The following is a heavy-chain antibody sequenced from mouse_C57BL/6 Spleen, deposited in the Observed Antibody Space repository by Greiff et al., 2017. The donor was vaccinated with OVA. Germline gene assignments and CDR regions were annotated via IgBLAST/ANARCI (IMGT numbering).Heavy chain of an antibody. V-gene: IGHV1-80*01. CDR3: ARQDYYGSEAY. Sequence: VQVVESGAELVKPGASVKISCKASGYAFSSYWMNWVKQRPGKGLEWIGQIYPGDGDTNYNGKFKGKATLTADKSSSTAYMQLSSLTSEDSAVYFCARQDYYGSEAYWGQGTLVTVSA. CDR1: GYAFSSYW. J-gene: IGHJ3*01. D-gene: IGHD1-1*01. CDR2: IYPGDGDT.